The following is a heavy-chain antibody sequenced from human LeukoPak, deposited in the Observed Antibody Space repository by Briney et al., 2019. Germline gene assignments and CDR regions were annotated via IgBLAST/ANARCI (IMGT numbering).Heavy chain of an antibody. Sequence: SETLSLTCAVYGGSFSGYYWSWIRQPPGKGLEWIGEINHSGSTNYNPSLKSRVTISVDTSKNQFSLKLSSVTAADTAVYYCARAGAAAGTKYYYYYYMDVWGKGTTVTVSS. D-gene: IGHD6-13*01. CDR1: GGSFSGYY. V-gene: IGHV4-34*01. CDR2: INHSGST. J-gene: IGHJ6*03. CDR3: ARAGAAAGTKYYYYYYMDV.